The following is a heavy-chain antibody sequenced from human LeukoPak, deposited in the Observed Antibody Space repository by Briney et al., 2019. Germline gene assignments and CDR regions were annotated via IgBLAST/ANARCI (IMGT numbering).Heavy chain of an antibody. Sequence: GGSLRLSCAACGFTFSSYGKRWGGQAAGKGLGGVADIWYDGINKYYADSVKGRFTISRDNSNNTLYLQMNSLRAEDIALYYCAKDGGAYSSSAGWFDPWGQGTLVTVSS. CDR3: AKDGGAYSSSAGWFDP. D-gene: IGHD6-6*01. CDR2: IWYDGINK. J-gene: IGHJ5*02. CDR1: GFTFSSYG. V-gene: IGHV3-30*02.